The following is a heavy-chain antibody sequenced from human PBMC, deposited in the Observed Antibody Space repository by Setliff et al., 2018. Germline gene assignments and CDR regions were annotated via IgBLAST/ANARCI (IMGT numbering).Heavy chain of an antibody. CDR2: IXXXXXX. CDR1: GGSISSYY. CDR3: AREQWLDPPGYYYMDV. Sequence: SETLSLTCTVSGGSISSYYWSWIRQPAGKGLEWIGHIXXXXXXXXNPSLKXXVTMSIDTSKNQFSLKLNSVTAADMAVYYCAREQWLDPPGYYYMDVWAKGTTVTVSS. V-gene: IGHV4-4*07. D-gene: IGHD6-19*01. J-gene: IGHJ6*03.